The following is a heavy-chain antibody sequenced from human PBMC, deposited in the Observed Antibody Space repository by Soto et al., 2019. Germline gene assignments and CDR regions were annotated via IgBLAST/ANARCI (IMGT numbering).Heavy chain of an antibody. CDR2: IKQDGSEK. Sequence: GGSLRLSCAASGFTFSSYWMSWVRQAPGKGLEWVANIKQDGSEKYYVDSVKGRFTISRDNAKNSLYLQMNSLRAEDTAVYYCARNGLDSSGYYFPYFDYWGQGTLVTVSS. D-gene: IGHD3-22*01. V-gene: IGHV3-7*01. CDR1: GFTFSSYW. J-gene: IGHJ4*02. CDR3: ARNGLDSSGYYFPYFDY.